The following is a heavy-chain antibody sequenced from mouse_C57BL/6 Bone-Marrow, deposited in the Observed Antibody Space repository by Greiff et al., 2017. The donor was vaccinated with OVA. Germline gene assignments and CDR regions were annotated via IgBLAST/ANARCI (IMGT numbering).Heavy chain of an antibody. D-gene: IGHD1-1*01. CDR2: IYPGSGST. Sequence: QVQLKESGAELVKPGASVKMSCKASGYTFTSYWITWVKQRPGQGLEWIGDIYPGSGSTNYNEKFKSKATLTVDTSSSTAYMQLSSLTSEDSAVYYCAKDYYYGSSVFDYWGQGTTLTVSS. CDR1: GYTFTSYW. CDR3: AKDYYYGSSVFDY. V-gene: IGHV1-55*01. J-gene: IGHJ2*01.